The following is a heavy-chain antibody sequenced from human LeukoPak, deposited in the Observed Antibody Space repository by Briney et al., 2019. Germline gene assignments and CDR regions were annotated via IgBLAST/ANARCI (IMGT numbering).Heavy chain of an antibody. CDR2: FSSGSGFT. CDR3: AKENTPFGSSVINRVGGAFDI. Sequence: GGSLRLSCAASGFTFSSFAMSWVRQVPGRGMEWVASFSSGSGFTDYADSVKGRFTISRDNSKNTLYLQMNSLRAEDTAIYFCAKENTPFGSSVINRVGGAFDIWGQGTRVTVSS. D-gene: IGHD2-21*01. J-gene: IGHJ3*02. CDR1: GFTFSSFA. V-gene: IGHV3-23*01.